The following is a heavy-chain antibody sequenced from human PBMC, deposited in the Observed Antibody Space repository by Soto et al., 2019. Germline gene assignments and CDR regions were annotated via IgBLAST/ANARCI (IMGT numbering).Heavy chain of an antibody. Sequence: PSETLSRTCTASGGSIRSGGYYWSWVRQSPRRGLEWIGNIYYSGSTYHNPSLKSRLTISVDTSKNQFSLNLRSVTAADTAVYFCARARLMATAGPARHHSGLDVRGQGTTVTVS. J-gene: IGHJ6*02. CDR2: IYYSGST. D-gene: IGHD2-8*01. CDR1: GGSIRSGGYY. V-gene: IGHV4-31*03. CDR3: ARARLMATAGPARHHSGLDV.